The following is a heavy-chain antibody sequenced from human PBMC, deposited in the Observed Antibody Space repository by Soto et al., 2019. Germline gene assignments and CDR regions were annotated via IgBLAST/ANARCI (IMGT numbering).Heavy chain of an antibody. CDR3: ARDYYRFNSGYGFSMDV. Sequence: PGGSLRLSCAASGFTFSSYAMHWVRQAPGKGLEWVAVISYDGSNKYYADSVKGRFTISRDNSKNTLYLQMNSLRAEDTAVYYCARDYYRFNSGYGFSMDVWGQGTTVTVLL. J-gene: IGHJ6*02. V-gene: IGHV3-30-3*01. D-gene: IGHD5-12*01. CDR1: GFTFSSYA. CDR2: ISYDGSNK.